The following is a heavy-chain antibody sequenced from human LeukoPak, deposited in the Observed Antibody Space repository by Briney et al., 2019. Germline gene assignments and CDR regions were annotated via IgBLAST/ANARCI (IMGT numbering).Heavy chain of an antibody. V-gene: IGHV4-34*01. J-gene: IGHJ3*02. D-gene: IGHD3-9*01. Sequence: ETLSLTCAVYGGSFSGYYWSWIRQPPGKGLEWIGEINHSGSTNYNPSLKSRVTISVDTSKNQFSLKLSSVTAADTAVYYCARGAALRYFDWLSQSDAFDIWGQGTMVTVSS. CDR1: GGSFSGYY. CDR3: ARGAALRYFDWLSQSDAFDI. CDR2: INHSGST.